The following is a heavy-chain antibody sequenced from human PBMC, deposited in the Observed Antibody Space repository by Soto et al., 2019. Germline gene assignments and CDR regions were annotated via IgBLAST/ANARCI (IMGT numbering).Heavy chain of an antibody. CDR2: VYSSGST. V-gene: IGHV4-59*01. Sequence: SETLSLTCTVSGGSISNYYWSWIRQPPGKGLEWIGCVYSSGSTNYNPSLESRVTISVDTSKHQFSLKLTSVTAADTAVYYCTREQTSTAATQWRPGTLVTVS. J-gene: IGHJ4*02. CDR3: TREQTSTAATQ. CDR1: GGSISNYY. D-gene: IGHD4-17*01.